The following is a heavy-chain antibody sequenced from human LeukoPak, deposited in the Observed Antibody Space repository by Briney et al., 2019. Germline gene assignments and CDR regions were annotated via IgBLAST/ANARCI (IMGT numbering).Heavy chain of an antibody. D-gene: IGHD1-1*01. V-gene: IGHV3-23*01. CDR1: GFTFSNYA. Sequence: GGSLRLSCAASGFTFSNYAMDWVRQAPGKGLEWVSGLIGSGGSTYYAGSVKGRFTISRDNSKNTLYLQMNSLRAEDTAVYYCAKKGVKATAYYFDHWGQGTLVTVSS. CDR3: AKKGVKATAYYFDH. J-gene: IGHJ4*02. CDR2: LIGSGGST.